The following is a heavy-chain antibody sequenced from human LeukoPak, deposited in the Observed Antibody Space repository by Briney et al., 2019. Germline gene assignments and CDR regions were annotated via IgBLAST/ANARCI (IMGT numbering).Heavy chain of an antibody. J-gene: IGHJ4*02. Sequence: GGSLRLSCAASGFTFSSYGMHWVRQAPGKGLEWVAFIRYDGSNKYYADSVKGRFTISRDNSKNTLYLQMNSLRAEDTAVYYCARGSSGGYSHGGFDYWGQGTLVTVSS. CDR1: GFTFSSYG. CDR2: IRYDGSNK. CDR3: ARGSSGGYSHGGFDY. D-gene: IGHD5-18*01. V-gene: IGHV3-30*02.